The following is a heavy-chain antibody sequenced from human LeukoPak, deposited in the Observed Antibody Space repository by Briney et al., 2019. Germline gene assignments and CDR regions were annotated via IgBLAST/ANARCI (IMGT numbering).Heavy chain of an antibody. CDR3: ARATSYYYYYMDV. J-gene: IGHJ6*03. CDR1: GGSIGSSSYY. V-gene: IGHV4-39*07. Sequence: PSETLSLTCTVSGGSIGSSSYYWGWIRQPPGKGLEWIGSIYYSGSTYYNPSLKSRVTISVDTSKNQFSLKLSSVTAADTAVYYCARATSYYYYYMDVWGKGTTVTVSS. CDR2: IYYSGST.